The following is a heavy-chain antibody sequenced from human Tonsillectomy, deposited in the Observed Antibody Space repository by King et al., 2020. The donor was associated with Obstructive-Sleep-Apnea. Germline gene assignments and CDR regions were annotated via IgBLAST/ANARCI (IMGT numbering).Heavy chain of an antibody. V-gene: IGHV4-39*07. D-gene: IGHD2-21*01. CDR1: GDSISTSYY. J-gene: IGHJ4*02. CDR3: ARGPSLGEENDY. CDR2: IYYSGNT. Sequence: QLQESGPGLVKPSETLSLTCTVSGDSISTSYYWTWIRRPPGKGLEWIGPIYYSGNTYYNPSLKSRVTISVDTSKNQFSLHLSSVTAADTAVYYCARGPSLGEENDYWGQGTLVTVSS.